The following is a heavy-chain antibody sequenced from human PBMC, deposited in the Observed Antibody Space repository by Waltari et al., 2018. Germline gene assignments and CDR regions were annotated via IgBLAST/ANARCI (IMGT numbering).Heavy chain of an antibody. D-gene: IGHD3-16*01. J-gene: IGHJ1*01. Sequence: EVQLVESGGDLVQPGGSLRLSCVASGVTLRAFWMYWVRQAPGKGLVWVSRINGAGSDTSYADSVKGRFTISRDNAKNTLFLQMNSLTAEDTAVYYCARVLERSAYPDEYFNHWGQGTLVSVSP. CDR1: GVTLRAFW. CDR3: ARVLERSAYPDEYFNH. V-gene: IGHV3-74*01. CDR2: INGAGSDT.